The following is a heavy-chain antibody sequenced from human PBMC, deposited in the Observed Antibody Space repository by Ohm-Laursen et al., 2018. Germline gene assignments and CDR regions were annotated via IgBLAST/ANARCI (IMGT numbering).Heavy chain of an antibody. Sequence: SLRLSCSASGFTFSDYYMSWIRQAPGKGLEWVSYISSSGSTIYYADSVKGRFTISRDNSKNTLYLQMNSLRAEDTAVYYCAPHSYGSGTSGRFDYWGQGTLVTVSS. CDR1: GFTFSDYY. D-gene: IGHD3-10*01. V-gene: IGHV3-11*01. CDR2: ISSSGSTI. J-gene: IGHJ4*02. CDR3: APHSYGSGTSGRFDY.